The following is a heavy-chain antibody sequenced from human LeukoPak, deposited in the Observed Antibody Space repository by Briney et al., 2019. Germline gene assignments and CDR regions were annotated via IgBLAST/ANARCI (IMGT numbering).Heavy chain of an antibody. D-gene: IGHD6-19*01. CDR2: INPNSGGT. J-gene: IGHJ6*02. Sequence: GASVKVSCKASGYTFTGYYMHWVRQAPGQGLEWMGLINPNSGGTNYAQKFQGWVTMTRDTSISTAYMELSRLRSDDTAVYYCARDGSSGWSGDYYGMDVWGQGTTVTVSS. CDR3: ARDGSSGWSGDYYGMDV. CDR1: GYTFTGYY. V-gene: IGHV1-2*04.